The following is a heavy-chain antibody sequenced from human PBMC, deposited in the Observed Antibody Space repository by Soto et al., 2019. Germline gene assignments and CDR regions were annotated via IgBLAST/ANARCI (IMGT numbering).Heavy chain of an antibody. J-gene: IGHJ1*01. V-gene: IGHV1-2*02. CDR1: GYTFTGYY. D-gene: IGHD1-26*01. Sequence: QVQLVQSGTEVKKPGASVKVSCRASGYTFTGYYLHWVRQAPGQGPEWMGWINPKNGETNYAQNFRGRVTMTRDTSISTAYMELSSLRSDDTAVYYCAIPADSGSFSRHFLHWGQSTLVGVFS. CDR2: INPKNGET. CDR3: AIPADSGSFSRHFLH.